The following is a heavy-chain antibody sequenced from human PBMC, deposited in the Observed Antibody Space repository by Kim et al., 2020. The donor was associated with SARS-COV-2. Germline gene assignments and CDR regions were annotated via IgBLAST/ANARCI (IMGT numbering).Heavy chain of an antibody. V-gene: IGHV5-10-1*01. J-gene: IGHJ4*02. Sequence: YSPSFQGHVTISADKSISTAYLQWSSLKASDTAMYYCATLDIAAAGTLDYWGQGTLVTVSS. D-gene: IGHD6-13*01. CDR3: ATLDIAAAGTLDY.